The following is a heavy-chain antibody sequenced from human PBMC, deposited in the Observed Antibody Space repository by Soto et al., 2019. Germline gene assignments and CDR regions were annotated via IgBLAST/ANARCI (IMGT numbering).Heavy chain of an antibody. V-gene: IGHV3-23*01. CDR3: AKDLLYGDYGSSLDYYYYYMDV. J-gene: IGHJ6*03. CDR1: GFTFSSYA. Sequence: GGSLRLSCAASGFTFSSYAMSWVRQAPGKGLEWVSALSGSGGSPYYADSVKGRFTISRDNSKNTLYLQMNSLRAEDTAVYYCAKDLLYGDYGSSLDYYYYYMDVWGKGTTVTVSS. D-gene: IGHD4-17*01. CDR2: LSGSGGSP.